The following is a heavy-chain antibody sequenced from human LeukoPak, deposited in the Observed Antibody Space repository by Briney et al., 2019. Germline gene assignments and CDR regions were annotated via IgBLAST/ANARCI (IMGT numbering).Heavy chain of an antibody. CDR1: GYTFTGYY. Sequence: RASVKVTCKASGYTFTGYYMHWVRQAPGQGLEWMGGIIPIFGTANYAQKFQGRVTITTDESTSTAYMELSSLRSEDTAVYYCASTSPYCGGDCSIDYWGQGTLVTVSS. D-gene: IGHD2-21*02. V-gene: IGHV1-69*05. CDR2: IIPIFGTA. CDR3: ASTSPYCGGDCSIDY. J-gene: IGHJ4*02.